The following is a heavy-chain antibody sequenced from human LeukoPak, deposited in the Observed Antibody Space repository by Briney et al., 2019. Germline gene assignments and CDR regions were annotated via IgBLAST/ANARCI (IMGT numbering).Heavy chain of an antibody. Sequence: GGPLRLSCAASGFTFSSYWMSWVRQAPGKGLEWVANIKQDGSEKYYVDSVKGRFTISRDNAKNSLYLQMNSLRAEDTAVYYCARVRSINDFWSGYLKSSYFDYWGQGTLVTVSS. CDR1: GFTFSSYW. CDR3: ARVRSINDFWSGYLKSSYFDY. V-gene: IGHV3-7*01. D-gene: IGHD3-3*01. CDR2: IKQDGSEK. J-gene: IGHJ4*02.